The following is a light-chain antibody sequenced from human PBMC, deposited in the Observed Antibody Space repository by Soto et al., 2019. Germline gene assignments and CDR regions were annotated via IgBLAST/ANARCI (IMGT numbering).Light chain of an antibody. J-gene: IGKJ3*01. Sequence: DIQMTQSPSSLSASVGDRVTITCRASQSISSYLNWYQQKPGKAPKFLIYAASSLQSGVPSRFSGSGSGTDFTLTISSLQPEDFATYYCQQSYSTPPLFTFGPGTKVDIK. CDR2: AAS. CDR3: QQSYSTPPLFT. V-gene: IGKV1-39*01. CDR1: QSISSY.